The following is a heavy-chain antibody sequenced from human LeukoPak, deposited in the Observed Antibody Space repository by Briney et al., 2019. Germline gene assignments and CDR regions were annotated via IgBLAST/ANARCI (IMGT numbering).Heavy chain of an antibody. CDR3: ARARSYCSSTSCYLTRSPGHAFDI. V-gene: IGHV1-69*05. CDR2: IIPIFGTA. Sequence: GASVKVSCKASGGTFSSYAISWVRQAPGQGLEWMGGIIPIFGTANYAQKFQGRVTITTDESTSTAYMELSSLRSEDTAVYYCARARSYCSSTSCYLTRSPGHAFDIWGQGTMVTVSS. CDR1: GGTFSSYA. D-gene: IGHD2-2*01. J-gene: IGHJ3*02.